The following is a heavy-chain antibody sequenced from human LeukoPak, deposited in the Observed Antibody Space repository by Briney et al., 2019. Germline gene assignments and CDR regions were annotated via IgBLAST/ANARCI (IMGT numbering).Heavy chain of an antibody. CDR3: ARAPFYGTNSRGAFEI. J-gene: IGHJ3*02. CDR2: ISHSGTT. CDR1: GGSINSYY. D-gene: IGHD4-23*01. V-gene: IGHV4-59*01. Sequence: PSETLSLTCTVSGGSINSYYWSWMRQSPETGLEWIGYISHSGTTYYNPSLKSRLTISLDTSKNSFSLNLSSVTAADTAVYYCARAPFYGTNSRGAFEIWGQGTMVTVSS.